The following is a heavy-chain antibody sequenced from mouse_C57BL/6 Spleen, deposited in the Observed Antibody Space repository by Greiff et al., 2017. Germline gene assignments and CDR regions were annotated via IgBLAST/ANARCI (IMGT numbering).Heavy chain of an antibody. J-gene: IGHJ4*01. D-gene: IGHD2-5*01. Sequence: VKLVESGPGLVAPSQSLSIPCTVSGFSLTSYGVHWVRQPPGKGLEWLVVIWSDGSTTYNSALKSRLSISKDNSKSQVFLKMNSLQTDDTAMYYCARHDSNYAYAMDYWGQGTSVTVSS. CDR1: GFSLTSYG. CDR3: ARHDSNYAYAMDY. V-gene: IGHV2-6-1*01. CDR2: IWSDGST.